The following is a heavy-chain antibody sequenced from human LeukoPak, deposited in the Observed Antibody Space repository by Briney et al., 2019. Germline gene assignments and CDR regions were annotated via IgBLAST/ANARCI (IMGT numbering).Heavy chain of an antibody. V-gene: IGHV4-39*07. CDR3: ARGVAGENDY. CDR1: GGSISSSSYY. Sequence: SETLSLTCSVSGGSISSSSYYWGWIRQPPGKGLEWIGSIYYSGSTYYSPSLKSRVTISVDTSKNQFSLKLSSVTAADTAVYYCARGVAGENDYWGQGTLVTVSS. CDR2: IYYSGST. J-gene: IGHJ4*02. D-gene: IGHD2-21*01.